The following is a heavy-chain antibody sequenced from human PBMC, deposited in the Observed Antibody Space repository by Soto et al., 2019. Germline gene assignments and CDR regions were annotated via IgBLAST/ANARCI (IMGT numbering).Heavy chain of an antibody. D-gene: IGHD6-13*01. Sequence: ASVKVSCKASGYTFTGYYMHWVRRAPGQGLEWMGWINPNSGGTNYAQKFQGWVTMTRDTSISTAHMELSRLRSDDTAVYYCAREGIAAAGTLYGMDVWGQGTTVTVSS. V-gene: IGHV1-2*04. CDR2: INPNSGGT. J-gene: IGHJ6*02. CDR1: GYTFTGYY. CDR3: AREGIAAAGTLYGMDV.